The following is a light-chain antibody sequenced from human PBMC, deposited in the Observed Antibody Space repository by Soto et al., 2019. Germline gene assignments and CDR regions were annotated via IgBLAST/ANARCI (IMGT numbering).Light chain of an antibody. Sequence: QSALSQPASVSGSPGQSITISCTGTSNDVGYYNYVSWYQQHPGQAPKLMISDVTTRPSGVSDRFSGSKSGNTASLTISRLQAEDEAHYYCSSYTAAYTQVFGGGTKLTVL. J-gene: IGLJ3*02. CDR1: SNDVGYYNY. V-gene: IGLV2-14*03. CDR2: DVT. CDR3: SSYTAAYTQV.